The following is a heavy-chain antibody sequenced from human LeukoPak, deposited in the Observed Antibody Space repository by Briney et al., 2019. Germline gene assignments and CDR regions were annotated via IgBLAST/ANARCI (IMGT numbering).Heavy chain of an antibody. V-gene: IGHV4-31*03. CDR2: IYYSGST. CDR1: GGSISSGGYY. CDR3: ARDPLGNGSYD. D-gene: IGHD1-26*01. J-gene: IGHJ4*02. Sequence: SETLSLTCTVSGGSISSGGYYWSWIRQHPGKGLEWIGYIYYSGSTYYNPSLKSRVTISVDTSKNQFSLKLSSVTAAETAVYYCARDPLGNGSYDWGQGTLVTVS.